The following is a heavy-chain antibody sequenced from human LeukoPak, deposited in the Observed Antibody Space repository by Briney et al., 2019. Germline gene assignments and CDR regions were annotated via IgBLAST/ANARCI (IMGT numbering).Heavy chain of an antibody. CDR2: IHISGSS. J-gene: IGHJ3*02. CDR1: GGSISSYY. V-gene: IGHV4-4*07. Sequence: SETLSLTCTVSGGSISSYYWNWIRQPAGKGLEWIGRIHISGSSNYNPSLKSRVTMSADTSKNQLSLKLSSVTAADTAVYYCARDRHVDTPMVEAFDMWGQGTMVTVSS. D-gene: IGHD5-18*01. CDR3: ARDRHVDTPMVEAFDM.